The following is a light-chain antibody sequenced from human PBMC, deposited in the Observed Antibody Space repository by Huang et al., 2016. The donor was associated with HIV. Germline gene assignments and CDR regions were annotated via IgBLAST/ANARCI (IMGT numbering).Light chain of an antibody. Sequence: EIVMTQSPAILSVSPGERATLSCRASQSVNSALAWYQHRPGQAPRLLSYGASTRATGIPGRFSGSGSGTEFTLTISSLQSEDFAVYYCHQYYDWPPGTFGQGTKLDIK. V-gene: IGKV3-15*01. J-gene: IGKJ2*01. CDR2: GAS. CDR3: HQYYDWPPGT. CDR1: QSVNSA.